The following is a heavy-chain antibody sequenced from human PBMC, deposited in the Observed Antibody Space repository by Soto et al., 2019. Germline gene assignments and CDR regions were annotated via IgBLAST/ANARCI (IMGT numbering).Heavy chain of an antibody. V-gene: IGHV1-24*01. CDR2: FDPEDGET. Sequence: ASVKVSCKVSGYTLTELSMHWVRQAPGKGLEWMGGFDPEDGETIYAQKFQGRVTMTEDTSTDTAYMELSSLRSEDTAVYYCATDLLVSCWCDYWGQGTLVTVSS. D-gene: IGHD2-8*02. CDR3: ATDLLVSCWCDY. J-gene: IGHJ4*02. CDR1: GYTLTELS.